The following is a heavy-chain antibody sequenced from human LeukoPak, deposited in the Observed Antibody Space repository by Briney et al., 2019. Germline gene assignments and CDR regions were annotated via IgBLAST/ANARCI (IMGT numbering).Heavy chain of an antibody. J-gene: IGHJ2*01. CDR2: INAGNGNT. CDR1: GYTFTSYA. Sequence: GASVKVSCKASGYTFTSYAMHWVRQAPGQRLEWMGWINAGNGNTKYSQKFQGRVTITRDTSASTAYMELSSLRSEGTAVYYCARDAIPGRWYFDLWGRGTLVTVSS. V-gene: IGHV1-3*01. D-gene: IGHD2-2*02. CDR3: ARDAIPGRWYFDL.